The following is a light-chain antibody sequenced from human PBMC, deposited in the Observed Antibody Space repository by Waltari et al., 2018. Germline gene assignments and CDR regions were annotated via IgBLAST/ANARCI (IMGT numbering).Light chain of an antibody. Sequence: CRASQSVSRWLAWYQQKPGQPPRLLIYGASSRATGIPDRFSGSGSGTDFSLTISRLEPEDSAVYYCQKYGTLPATFGQGTKVEVK. CDR2: GAS. CDR1: QSVSRW. CDR3: QKYGTLPAT. V-gene: IGKV3-20*01. J-gene: IGKJ1*01.